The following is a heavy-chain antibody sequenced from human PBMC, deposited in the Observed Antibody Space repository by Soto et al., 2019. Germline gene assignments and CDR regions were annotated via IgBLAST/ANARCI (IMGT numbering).Heavy chain of an antibody. D-gene: IGHD2-15*01. CDR3: AKVRIDHYKCFDA. CDR2: FSGTGGNT. Sequence: PGGSLRLSCVASGFRFSGSAMGWIRQPPGRGLDWVSAFSGTGGNTYFADSVEGRFVISRDNSKNTLYLQMNSLRAEDTAVYYCAKVRIDHYKCFDAWGQGTTVTAP. CDR1: GFRFSGSA. V-gene: IGHV3-23*01. J-gene: IGHJ6*02.